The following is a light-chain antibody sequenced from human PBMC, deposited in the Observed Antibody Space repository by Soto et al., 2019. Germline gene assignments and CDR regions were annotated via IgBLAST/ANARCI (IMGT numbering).Light chain of an antibody. CDR2: GNS. CDR3: PSYDSSLSVFYV. J-gene: IGLJ1*01. V-gene: IGLV1-40*01. CDR1: SSNIGAGYD. Sequence: QSVLTQPHSVSGAPGQRVTISCTGSSSNIGAGYDVHWYQQLPGTAPKLLIYGNSNRPSGVPDRFSGSKSGTSASLAITGLQAEDEADYYCPSYDSSLSVFYVFGTGTKVTVL.